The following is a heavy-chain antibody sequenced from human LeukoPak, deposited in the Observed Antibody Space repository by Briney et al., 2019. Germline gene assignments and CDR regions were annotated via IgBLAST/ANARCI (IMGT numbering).Heavy chain of an antibody. CDR1: GFTFSNYE. J-gene: IGHJ5*02. V-gene: IGHV3-48*03. CDR3: ARGVGSSWPGWFDP. Sequence: GGSLRLSCAASGFTFSNYELNWVSQAPGKGLEWVSYISHSGRTIYSADSVKGRFTISRDNAKNSLYLQMNSLRAEDTAVYYCARGVGSSWPGWFDPWGQGTLVTVSS. CDR2: ISHSGRTI. D-gene: IGHD6-13*01.